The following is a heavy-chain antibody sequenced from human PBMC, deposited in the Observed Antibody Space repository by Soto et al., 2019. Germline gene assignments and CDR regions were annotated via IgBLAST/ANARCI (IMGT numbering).Heavy chain of an antibody. CDR3: ARDRVESGYPEYFQH. D-gene: IGHD3-22*01. Sequence: EVQLVESGGGLIQPGGSLRLSCAASGFTVSSNYMSWVRQAPGKGLEWVSVIYSGGNTYYADSVKGRFTISRDNSKXPLYLEMTSLRAEDTAVYYCARDRVESGYPEYFQHWGQGTLVTVSS. CDR2: IYSGGNT. V-gene: IGHV3-53*01. J-gene: IGHJ1*01. CDR1: GFTVSSNY.